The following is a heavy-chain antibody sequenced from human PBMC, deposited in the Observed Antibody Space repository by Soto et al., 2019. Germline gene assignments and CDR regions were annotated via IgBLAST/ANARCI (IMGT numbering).Heavy chain of an antibody. V-gene: IGHV4-38-2*01. CDR3: ARVGPWVPYYYDSSPYTFEIWFDP. J-gene: IGHJ5*02. Sequence: SETLSLTCAVSGYSISSGYYWGWLRQPPGKGLEWIGSNYHGGSTYYNPSLNSRVTLSIDMTNNHVSLLLNALTAADTAVYYCARVGPWVPYYYDSSPYTFEIWFDPWGQGTLVTVSS. CDR2: NYHGGST. CDR1: GYSISSGYY. D-gene: IGHD3-22*01.